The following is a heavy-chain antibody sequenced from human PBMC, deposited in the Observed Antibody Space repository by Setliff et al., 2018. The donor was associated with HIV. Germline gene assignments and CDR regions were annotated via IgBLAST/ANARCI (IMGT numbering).Heavy chain of an antibody. CDR1: GGSISSYY. V-gene: IGHV4-59*12. J-gene: IGHJ5*02. CDR2: IYYSGTT. D-gene: IGHD2-2*01. CDR3: ARGLGGYCSSVSCYEADH. Sequence: PSETLSLTCTVSGGSISSYYWSWIRQPPGKGLEWLGYIYYSGTTNYNPSLRSRVTISVDTSQNQFSLKLTSVTAADTAVYYCARGLGGYCSSVSCYEADHWGQGTLVTVSS.